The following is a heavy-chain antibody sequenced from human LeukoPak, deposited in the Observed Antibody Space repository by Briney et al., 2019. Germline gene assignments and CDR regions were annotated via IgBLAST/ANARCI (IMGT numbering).Heavy chain of an antibody. D-gene: IGHD2-15*01. CDR2: ISAYNGNT. J-gene: IGHJ3*02. Sequence: ASVTVSCKASGYTFTSYGISWVRQAPGQGLEWMGWISAYNGNTNYAQKLQGRVTMTTDTSTSTAYMELRSLRSDDTAVYYCARGGRRGYCSGGSCHRPWLPGAFDIWGQGTMVTVSS. V-gene: IGHV1-18*01. CDR1: GYTFTSYG. CDR3: ARGGRRGYCSGGSCHRPWLPGAFDI.